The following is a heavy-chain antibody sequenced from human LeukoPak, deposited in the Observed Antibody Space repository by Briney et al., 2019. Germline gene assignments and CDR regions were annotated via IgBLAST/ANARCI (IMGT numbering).Heavy chain of an antibody. J-gene: IGHJ4*02. V-gene: IGHV3-64*02. CDR1: GFTFSSYA. CDR2: ISSNGGST. CDR3: ARSAVYGSSCSDY. Sequence: PGGSLRLSCAASGFTFSSYAMHWVRQAPGKGLEYVSAISSNGGSTYYADSVKGRFTISRDNSKNTLYLQMGSLRAEDMAVYYCARSAVYGSSCSDYWGQGTLVTVSS. D-gene: IGHD3-10*01.